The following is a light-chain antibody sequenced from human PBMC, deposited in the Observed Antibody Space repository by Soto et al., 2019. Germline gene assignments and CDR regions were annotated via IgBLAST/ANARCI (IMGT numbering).Light chain of an antibody. J-gene: IGKJ3*01. CDR2: LGS. V-gene: IGKV2-28*01. Sequence: DIVMTQSPLSLPVTPGEPASISCRSSQTLLHSSGYYYLDWYLQKPGQSPQLLIYLGSSRASGVPDRFSGSVSGTDFTLKISRVEAEDVGVYYCMQALQTPVTFGPGTKVDI. CDR1: QTLLHSSGYYY. CDR3: MQALQTPVT.